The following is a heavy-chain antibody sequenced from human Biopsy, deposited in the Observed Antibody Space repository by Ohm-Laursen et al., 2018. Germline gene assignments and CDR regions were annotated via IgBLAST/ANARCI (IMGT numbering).Heavy chain of an antibody. J-gene: IGHJ1*01. CDR2: NIPILGTG. CDR3: ATKLTGYFHH. CDR1: GGTFSNYG. D-gene: IGHD3-9*01. V-gene: IGHV1-69*06. Sequence: SVKVSCKAPGGTFSNYGVNWVRQAPGQGLEWLGGNIPILGTGNYAQKFQDRVTAAADTSTSTATMELRSLRSDDTAVYYCATKLTGYFHHWGQGTLVIVSS.